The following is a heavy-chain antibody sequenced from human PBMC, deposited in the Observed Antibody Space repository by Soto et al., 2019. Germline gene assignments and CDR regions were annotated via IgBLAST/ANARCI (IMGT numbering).Heavy chain of an antibody. CDR1: GYTFTSYG. Sequence: GASVKVSCKASGYTFTSYGISWVRQAPGQGLEWMGWISAYNGNTNYAQKLQGRVTMTTDTSTSTAYMELRSLRSDDTAVYYCARDLSGSRYYDFWSGPQPYGPYWGQGTLVTVSS. CDR3: ARDLSGSRYYDFWSGPQPYGPY. V-gene: IGHV1-18*01. D-gene: IGHD3-3*01. J-gene: IGHJ4*02. CDR2: ISAYNGNT.